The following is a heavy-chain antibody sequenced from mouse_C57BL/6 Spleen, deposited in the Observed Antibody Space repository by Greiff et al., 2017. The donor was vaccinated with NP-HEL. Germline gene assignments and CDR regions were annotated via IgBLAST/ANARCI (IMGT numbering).Heavy chain of an antibody. CDR1: GFTFSDYY. CDR3: AREGDYYGSSLGYFDY. V-gene: IGHV5-16*01. J-gene: IGHJ2*01. CDR2: INYDGSST. Sequence: EVQLVESEGGLVQPGSSMKLSCTASGFTFSDYYMAWVRQVPEKGLEWVANINYDGSSTYYLDSLKSRFIISRDNAKNILYLQMSSLKSEDTATYYCAREGDYYGSSLGYFDYWGQGTTLTVSS. D-gene: IGHD1-1*01.